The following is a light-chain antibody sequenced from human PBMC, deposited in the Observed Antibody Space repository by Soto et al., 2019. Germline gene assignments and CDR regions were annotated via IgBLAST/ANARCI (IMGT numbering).Light chain of an antibody. CDR1: ESLLYSNGNNY. V-gene: IGKV2-28*01. CDR2: LGS. Sequence: DIVLTQSQLSLTVTPGEPASISCRSSESLLYSNGNNYLDWYLQKPGQIPQLLMYLGSTRASGVPDRFSSSGSGTDFTLTISRVEAEDVGVYYCIQDIQNALTVGGGTKVEIK. J-gene: IGKJ4*01. CDR3: IQDIQNALT.